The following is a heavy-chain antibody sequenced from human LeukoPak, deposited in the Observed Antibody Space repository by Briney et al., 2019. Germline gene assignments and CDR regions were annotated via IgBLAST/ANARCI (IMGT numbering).Heavy chain of an antibody. Sequence: GRSPRLSCAASGFTFSSYAMHWVRQAPGKGLEWVVVISYDGSNKYYADSVKGRFTISRDNSKNTLYLQMNSLRAEDTAVYYCARDSQAYCGGDCYYFDYWGQGTLVTVSS. CDR2: ISYDGSNK. J-gene: IGHJ4*02. CDR3: ARDSQAYCGGDCYYFDY. CDR1: GFTFSSYA. D-gene: IGHD2-21*02. V-gene: IGHV3-30-3*01.